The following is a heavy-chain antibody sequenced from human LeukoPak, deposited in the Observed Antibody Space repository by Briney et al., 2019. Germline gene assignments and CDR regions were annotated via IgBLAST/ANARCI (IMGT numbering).Heavy chain of an antibody. D-gene: IGHD6-13*01. V-gene: IGHV4-34*01. CDR2: INHSGST. CDR3: ARSNRVLKAAAGLPSYYYYMDV. CDR1: GGSISSYY. J-gene: IGHJ6*03. Sequence: SETLSLTCTVSGGSISSYYWSWIRQPPGKGLEWIGEINHSGSTNYNPSLKSRVTISVDTSKNQFSLKLSSVTAADTAVYYCARSNRVLKAAAGLPSYYYYMDVWGKGTTVTVSS.